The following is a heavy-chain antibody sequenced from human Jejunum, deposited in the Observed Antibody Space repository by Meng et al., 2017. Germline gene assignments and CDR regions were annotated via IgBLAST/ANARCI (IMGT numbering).Heavy chain of an antibody. Sequence: QLQAASPVLLIPSGTLRPTPSASCGFMTSSYGSCIRRHPAKGLEGLVSVYSGETNNYRPSLKSRVTISLDTSENQFSLKLNSVTAADTAVYFCARATFTYGWGHDSWGQGTLVTVSS. V-gene: IGHV4-59*01. CDR1: CGFMTSSY. D-gene: IGHD3-10*01. J-gene: IGHJ4*02. CDR2: VYSGETN. CDR3: ARATFTYGWGHDS.